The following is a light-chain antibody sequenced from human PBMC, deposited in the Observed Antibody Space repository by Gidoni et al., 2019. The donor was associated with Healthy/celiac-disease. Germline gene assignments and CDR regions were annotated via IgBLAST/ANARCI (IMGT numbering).Light chain of an antibody. CDR2: LGS. J-gene: IGKJ2*01. CDR1: QSLLHSNGYNY. V-gene: IGKV2-28*01. CDR3: MQTLQTPRYT. Sequence: IVMTQSPLSLPVTPGEPASISCRPSQSLLHSNGYNYLDWYLQKPGQSPQLLIYLGSNRASGVPDRFSGSGSGTDFTLKISRVEAEDVGVYYCMQTLQTPRYTFGQGTKLEIK.